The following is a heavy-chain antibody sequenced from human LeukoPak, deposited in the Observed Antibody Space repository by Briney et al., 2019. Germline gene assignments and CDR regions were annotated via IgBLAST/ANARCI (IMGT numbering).Heavy chain of an antibody. CDR1: GFTFTTYW. D-gene: IGHD6-13*01. J-gene: IGHJ4*02. V-gene: IGHV3-74*01. CDR2: ISADGSDT. Sequence: GGSLRVSCAASGFTFTTYWMHWVRQVPGKGLVWVSGISADGSDTRYADSVKGRFTISRDNAKNTLYLQMNSLTVEDTAVYYCVRDFKDRVFWGQGTLVTVSS. CDR3: VRDFKDRVF.